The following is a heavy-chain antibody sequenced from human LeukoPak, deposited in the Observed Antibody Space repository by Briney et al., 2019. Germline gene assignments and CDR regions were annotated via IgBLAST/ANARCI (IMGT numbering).Heavy chain of an antibody. D-gene: IGHD1-14*01. J-gene: IGHJ4*02. Sequence: GGSLRLSCAGSGFTFGGYGMHWFRQTPGKGLEWVAVIAYDGSRAFYADSVKGRFTISRDNSKNTLSVQMDDLRAEDTAVYYCTRYNNDHFDYWGQGTLVTVSS. CDR2: IAYDGSRA. V-gene: IGHV3-33*01. CDR3: TRYNNDHFDY. CDR1: GFTFGGYG.